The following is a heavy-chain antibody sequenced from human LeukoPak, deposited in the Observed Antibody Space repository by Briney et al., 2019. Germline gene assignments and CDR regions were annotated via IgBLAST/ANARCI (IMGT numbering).Heavy chain of an antibody. J-gene: IGHJ4*02. CDR3: ATDIVVVPAANIDY. CDR1: GFTFSSYG. V-gene: IGHV3-30*02. Sequence: PGGSLRLSCAASGFTFSSYGMHWVRQAPGKGLEWVAFIRYDGSNKYYADSVKGRFTISRDNSKNTLYLQMNSLRAEDTAVYYCATDIVVVPAANIDYWGQGTLVTVSS. CDR2: IRYDGSNK. D-gene: IGHD2-2*01.